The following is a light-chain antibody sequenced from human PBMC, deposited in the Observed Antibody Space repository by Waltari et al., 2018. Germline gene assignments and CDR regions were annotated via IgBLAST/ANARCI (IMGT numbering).Light chain of an antibody. V-gene: IGKV4-1*01. CDR2: WAS. CDR3: QQYYSTPWT. J-gene: IGKJ1*01. Sequence: DIVMTQSPDSLAVSLGERATINCKSSQSVLNSSNNKNSFAWDHQKPGQPPRLLIYWASTRESGVPDRFSGSRSGTDFTLTISSLQAEDVAVYYCQQYYSTPWTFGQGTKVEIK. CDR1: QSVLNSSNNKNS.